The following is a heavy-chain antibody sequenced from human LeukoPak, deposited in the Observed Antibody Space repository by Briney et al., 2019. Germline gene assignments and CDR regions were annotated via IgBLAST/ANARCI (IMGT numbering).Heavy chain of an antibody. CDR3: ARANGEYKTTVTPWDYYYYYGMDV. CDR1: GGSFSGYY. CDR2: INHSGST. V-gene: IGHV4-34*01. Sequence: SETLSLTCAVYGGSFSGYYWSWIRQPPGKGLEWIGEINHSGSTNYNPSLKSRVTISVDTSKNQFSLKLCSVTAADTAVYYCARANGEYKTTVTPWDYYYYYGMDVWGQGTTVTVSS. J-gene: IGHJ6*02. D-gene: IGHD4-17*01.